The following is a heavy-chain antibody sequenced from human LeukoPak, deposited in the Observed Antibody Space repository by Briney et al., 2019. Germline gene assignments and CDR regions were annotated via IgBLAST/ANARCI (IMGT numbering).Heavy chain of an antibody. Sequence: GGSLRLSCAASGFTFSSYAMSWVRQDPGKGLEWVSAISGSGGSTYYADSVKGRFTISRDNSKNTLYLKTNSLRAEDTAVYHCAKQDQGRIAAAFDYWGQGTLVTVSS. CDR3: AKQDQGRIAAAFDY. V-gene: IGHV3-23*01. CDR1: GFTFSSYA. CDR2: ISGSGGST. D-gene: IGHD6-13*01. J-gene: IGHJ4*02.